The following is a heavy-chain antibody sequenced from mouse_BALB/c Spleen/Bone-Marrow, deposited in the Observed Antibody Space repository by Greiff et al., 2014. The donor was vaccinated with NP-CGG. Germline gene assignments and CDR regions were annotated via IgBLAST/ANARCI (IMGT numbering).Heavy chain of an antibody. D-gene: IGHD3-3*01. CDR3: ASSGTGGYIDC. CDR1: GFNIKDIY. Sequence: VQLQQSGAELVRPGASVRLSCTASGFNIKDIYIHWMKQRPEQGLEWIGRIDPANGYTKFDPKFQDKATITADTSSNTANLQLGSLTSEDTAVYYCASSGTGGYIDCWGQGTTLTVSS. J-gene: IGHJ2*01. V-gene: IGHV14-3*02. CDR2: IDPANGYT.